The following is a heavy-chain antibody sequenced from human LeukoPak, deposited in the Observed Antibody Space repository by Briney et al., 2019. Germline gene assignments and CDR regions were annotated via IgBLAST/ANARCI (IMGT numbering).Heavy chain of an antibody. J-gene: IGHJ4*02. Sequence: GASVKVSCKASGGTFSSYAISWVRQAPGQGLEWTGRIIPIFGIANYAQKFQGRVTITADKSTSTAYMELSSLRSEDTAVYYCARDGGSGSYRFDYWGQGTLVTVSS. D-gene: IGHD3-10*01. CDR1: GGTFSSYA. CDR2: IIPIFGIA. CDR3: ARDGGSGSYRFDY. V-gene: IGHV1-69*04.